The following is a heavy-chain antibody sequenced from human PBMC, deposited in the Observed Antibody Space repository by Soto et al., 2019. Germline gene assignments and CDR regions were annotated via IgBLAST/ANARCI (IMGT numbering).Heavy chain of an antibody. J-gene: IGHJ4*02. CDR3: AGDIKCSGDSCYPALAF. D-gene: IGHD2-15*01. CDR2: ISGSGRTT. Sequence: EVQLLESGGDLAQPGGSLRLSCVASGFTFSTYAMGWVRQAPGKGLEWVSAISGSGRTTYYADSVNGRLTISRDNSKHTQYLQVNSLRVDDTAVYYCAGDIKCSGDSCYPALAFWGQGTLVTVSS. CDR1: GFTFSTYA. V-gene: IGHV3-23*01.